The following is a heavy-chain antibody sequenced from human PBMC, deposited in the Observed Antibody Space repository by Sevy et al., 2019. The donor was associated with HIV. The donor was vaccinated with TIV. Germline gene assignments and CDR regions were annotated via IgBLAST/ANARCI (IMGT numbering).Heavy chain of an antibody. V-gene: IGHV3-30*03. J-gene: IGHJ3*02. Sequence: GGSLRLSCAASGFTFSSYGMHWVRQAPGKGLEWVAVISYDGSNKYYADSVKGRFTISRDNSKNTLYLQMNSLRAEDXXXXXXXXXXXXXXXXXXXXGDAFDIWGQGTMVTVSS. CDR3: XXXXXXXXXXXXXXGDAFDI. CDR1: GFTFSSYG. CDR2: ISYDGSNK.